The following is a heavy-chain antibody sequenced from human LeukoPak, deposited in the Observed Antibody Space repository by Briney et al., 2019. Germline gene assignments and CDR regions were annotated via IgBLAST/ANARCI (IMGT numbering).Heavy chain of an antibody. J-gene: IGHJ4*02. Sequence: GGSFRLSSAAPGFTLSGSGMRRVRASPGRGVEWVSAISGSGGSTYYADSVKGRFTISRDNSKNTLYLQMNSLRAEDTAVYYCARGPGLAVTGTDWGQGTLVTVSS. V-gene: IGHV3-23*01. D-gene: IGHD6-19*01. CDR1: GFTLSGSG. CDR3: ARGPGLAVTGTD. CDR2: ISGSGGST.